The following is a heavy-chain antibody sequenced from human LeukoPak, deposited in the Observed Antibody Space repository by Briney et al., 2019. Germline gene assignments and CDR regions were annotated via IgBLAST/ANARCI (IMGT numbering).Heavy chain of an antibody. CDR3: ARAQIYYGGTSQGDY. J-gene: IGHJ4*02. CDR2: INHSGST. Sequence: SETLSLTYAVYGGSFSGYYWSWIRQPPGKGLEWIGEINHSGSTNYNPSLKSRVTISVDTSKNQFSLKLSSVTAADTAVYYCARAQIYYGGTSQGDYWGQGTLVTVSS. V-gene: IGHV4-34*01. CDR1: GGSFSGYY. D-gene: IGHD4-23*01.